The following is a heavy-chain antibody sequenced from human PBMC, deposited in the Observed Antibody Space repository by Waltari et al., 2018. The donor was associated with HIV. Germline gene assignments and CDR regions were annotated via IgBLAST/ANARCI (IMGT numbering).Heavy chain of an antibody. Sequence: QVQLQQWGAGLLKPSETLSLTCAVYGGSFSGYYWSWIRQAPGKGLEWIGEINHSGSTNYNPSLKSRVTISVDTSKNQFSLKLSSVTAADTAVYYCARGAPGVLSGSYSLFDYWGQGTLVTVSS. J-gene: IGHJ4*02. CDR2: INHSGST. CDR1: GGSFSGYY. V-gene: IGHV4-34*01. CDR3: ARGAPGVLSGSYSLFDY. D-gene: IGHD1-26*01.